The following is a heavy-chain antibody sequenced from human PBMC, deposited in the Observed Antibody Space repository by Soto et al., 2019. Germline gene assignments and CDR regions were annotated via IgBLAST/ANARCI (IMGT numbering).Heavy chain of an antibody. CDR3: AIHGSF. D-gene: IGHD3-16*02. J-gene: IGHJ4*02. CDR1: NVSISTTSYN. Sequence: QMQLQESGKGLVKPSETLYLTCTVSNVSISTTSYNWRWIRQSPGKGLKWIGTIYYTGSTSYNPSLKRRVTIAVYTSKNQFALTLAYVTAVDTAVYYCAIHGSFWGQGTLVIVS. CDR2: IYYTGST. V-gene: IGHV4-39*01.